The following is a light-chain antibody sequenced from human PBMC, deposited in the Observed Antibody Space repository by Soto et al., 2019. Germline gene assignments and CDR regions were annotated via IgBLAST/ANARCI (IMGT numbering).Light chain of an antibody. Sequence: DIQMTQSPSTLSASLGDRVTITCRASQSISSWLAWYQQKPGKAPKLLIYDASSLKSGVPSRFSGSGSGTEFTLTISSLQPDDFATYYCQQYNSYSTFGQGTRLEIK. CDR2: DAS. CDR1: QSISSW. J-gene: IGKJ5*01. V-gene: IGKV1-5*01. CDR3: QQYNSYST.